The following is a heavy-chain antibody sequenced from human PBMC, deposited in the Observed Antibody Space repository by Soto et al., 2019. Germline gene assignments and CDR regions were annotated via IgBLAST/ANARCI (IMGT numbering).Heavy chain of an antibody. CDR3: SRATYYYDSSGYAAYYFDY. D-gene: IGHD3-22*01. V-gene: IGHV2-70*11. J-gene: IGHJ4*02. Sequence: SGPTLVNPTQTLTLTCTFSGFSLSTSGMCVSWIRQPPGKALEWLARIDWDDDKYYSTSLKTRLTISKDTSKNQVVLTMTNMESVDTATYYCSRATYYYDSSGYAAYYFDYWGQGTLVTVSS. CDR2: IDWDDDK. CDR1: GFSLSTSGMC.